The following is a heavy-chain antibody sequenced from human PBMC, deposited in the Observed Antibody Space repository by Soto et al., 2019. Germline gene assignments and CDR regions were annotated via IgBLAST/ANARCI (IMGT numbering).Heavy chain of an antibody. J-gene: IGHJ5*02. V-gene: IGHV3-23*01. CDR3: AKDRSPYYDFWSGDPGWFDP. Sequence: EVQLLESGGGLVQPGGSLRLSYAASGFTFSSYAMSWVRQAPGKGLEWVSAISGSGGSTYYADSVKGRFTISRDNSKNALYVQMNSLRAEDTAVYYCAKDRSPYYDFWSGDPGWFDPWGQGTLVTVSS. D-gene: IGHD3-3*01. CDR1: GFTFSSYA. CDR2: ISGSGGST.